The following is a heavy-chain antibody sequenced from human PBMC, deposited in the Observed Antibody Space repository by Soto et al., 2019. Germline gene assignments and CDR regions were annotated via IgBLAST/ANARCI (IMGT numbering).Heavy chain of an antibody. Sequence: SVKVSCKASGGTFSSYTISWVRQAPGQGLEWMGRIIPILGIANYAQKFQGRVTITADKSTSTAYMELSSLRSEDTAVYYCAREAGGSSSTNYYYYYMDVGGKGTTVTV. CDR2: IIPILGIA. V-gene: IGHV1-69*04. J-gene: IGHJ6*03. D-gene: IGHD6-6*01. CDR3: AREAGGSSSTNYYYYYMDV. CDR1: GGTFSSYT.